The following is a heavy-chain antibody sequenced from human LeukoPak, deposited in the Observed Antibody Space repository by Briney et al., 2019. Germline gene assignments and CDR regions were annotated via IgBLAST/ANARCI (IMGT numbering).Heavy chain of an antibody. Sequence: GGSLRLSCAASGFTFSSYAMHWVRQAPGKGLEWVAVISYDGSNKYYADSVKGRFTISRDNSKNTLYLQMNSLRAEDTAVYYCAVITMIVVVITDDAFDIWGQGTMVTVSS. D-gene: IGHD3-22*01. CDR1: GFTFSSYA. J-gene: IGHJ3*02. V-gene: IGHV3-30*04. CDR3: AVITMIVVVITDDAFDI. CDR2: ISYDGSNK.